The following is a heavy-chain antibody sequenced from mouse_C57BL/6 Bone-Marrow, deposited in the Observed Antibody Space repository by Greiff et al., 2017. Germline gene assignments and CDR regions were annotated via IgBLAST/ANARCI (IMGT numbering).Heavy chain of an antibody. CDR3: ARRSNFLDY. V-gene: IGHV5-6*01. D-gene: IGHD2-5*01. Sequence: VQLKESGGDLVKPGGSLKLSCAASGFTFSSYGMSWVRQTPDKRLEWVATISSGGSYTYYPDSVKGRFTISRDNAKNTLYLQMSSLKSEDTAMYYCARRSNFLDYWGQGTTLTVSS. CDR2: ISSGGSYT. CDR1: GFTFSSYG. J-gene: IGHJ2*01.